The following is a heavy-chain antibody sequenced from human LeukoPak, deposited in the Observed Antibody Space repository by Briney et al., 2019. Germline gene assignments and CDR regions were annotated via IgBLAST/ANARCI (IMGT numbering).Heavy chain of an antibody. Sequence: GSLRLSCAASGFTFSSYAMSWVRQAPGKGLEWIGEINHSGSTNYNPSLKSRVTISVDTSKNQFSLKLSSVTAADTAVYYCAGSRGKIDYWGQGTLVTVSS. V-gene: IGHV4-34*08. CDR3: AGSRGKIDY. J-gene: IGHJ4*02. CDR2: INHSGST. CDR1: GFTFSSYA.